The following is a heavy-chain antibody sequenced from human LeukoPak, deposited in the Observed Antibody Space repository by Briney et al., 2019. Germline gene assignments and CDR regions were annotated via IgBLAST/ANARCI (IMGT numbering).Heavy chain of an antibody. J-gene: IGHJ2*01. CDR2: IIPILGIA. Sequence: GASVKVSCKASGGTFSSYAISWVRQAPGQGLEWMGRIIPILGIANYAQKFQGRVTITADKSTSTAYMELSSLRSEDTAVYYCARVGSNHSSGWSIRYFDLWGRGTLVTVSS. CDR3: ARVGSNHSSGWSIRYFDL. V-gene: IGHV1-69*04. CDR1: GGTFSSYA. D-gene: IGHD6-19*01.